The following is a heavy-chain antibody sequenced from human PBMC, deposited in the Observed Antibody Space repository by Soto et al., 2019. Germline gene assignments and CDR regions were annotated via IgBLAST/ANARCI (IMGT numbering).Heavy chain of an antibody. J-gene: IGHJ4*02. CDR2: MNPNSGTT. D-gene: IGHD2-8*02. CDR3: ARVACTGGRCYYDY. Sequence: QVQLVQSGAEVKKPGASVKVSCKASGYTFTSYDFNWVRQATGQGLEWLGWMNPNSGTTGYAQRFQGTVTMTRNTAISTAYMELSSLRSEDTAMYYCARVACTGGRCYYDYWGQGTLVTVSS. CDR1: GYTFTSYD. V-gene: IGHV1-8*01.